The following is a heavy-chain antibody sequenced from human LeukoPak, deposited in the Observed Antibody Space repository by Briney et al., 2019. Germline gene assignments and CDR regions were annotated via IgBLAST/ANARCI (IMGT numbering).Heavy chain of an antibody. D-gene: IGHD3-22*01. Sequence: PSETLSLTCTVSGASISNYYWSWIRQPPGKGLEWIGYIYPSGSTYYNPSLKSRVTISVDTSKNQISLKLSSVTAADTAVYYCARHGHYYDTSGYYSIPDFWGQGTLVTVSS. CDR2: IYPSGST. CDR1: GASISNYY. V-gene: IGHV4-59*08. J-gene: IGHJ4*02. CDR3: ARHGHYYDTSGYYSIPDF.